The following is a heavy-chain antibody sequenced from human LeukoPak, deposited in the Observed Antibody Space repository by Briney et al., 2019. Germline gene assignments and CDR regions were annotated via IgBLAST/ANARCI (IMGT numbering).Heavy chain of an antibody. D-gene: IGHD6-19*01. CDR1: GFTFSSYA. J-gene: IGHJ1*01. CDR2: ISGSGGST. CDR3: TRNSGWYGLS. Sequence: GGSLTLSCPASGFTFSSYAMSWVRQAPGKGLEWVSAISGSGGSTYYADSVKGRFTISRDNSNNTLFLHLNSLRGEDTAVYYCTRNSGWYGLSWGQGTLVTVSS. V-gene: IGHV3-23*01.